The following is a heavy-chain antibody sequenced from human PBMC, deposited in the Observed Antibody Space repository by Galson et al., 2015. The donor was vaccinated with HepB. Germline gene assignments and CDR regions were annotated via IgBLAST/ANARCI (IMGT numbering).Heavy chain of an antibody. J-gene: IGHJ3*02. Sequence: SVKVSCKASGYTFTSSGISWVRQAPGQGLEWMGWISTYSGNTNYAQKLLDRVTMTTDTSTTTAYMELRSLRSDDTAVYYCVIDKDHACDIWGQGTMVAASS. CDR1: GYTFTSSG. CDR3: VIDKDHACDI. CDR2: ISTYSGNT. V-gene: IGHV1-18*01.